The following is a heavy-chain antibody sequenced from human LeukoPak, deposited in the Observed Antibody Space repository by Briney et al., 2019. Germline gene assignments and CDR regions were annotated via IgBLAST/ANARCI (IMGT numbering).Heavy chain of an antibody. CDR1: GFTFSSYS. J-gene: IGHJ5*01. CDR2: ISSSGSNT. CDR3: VRGWLQFFDS. Sequence: GGSLRLSCAASGFTFSSYSMNWVRQAPGKGLEWVSYISSSGSNTNYADSVKGRFTISRDNAKNSLFLQMNSLRAEDTAVYYCVRGWLQFFDSWSQGTLVTVSS. D-gene: IGHD5-24*01. V-gene: IGHV3-48*04.